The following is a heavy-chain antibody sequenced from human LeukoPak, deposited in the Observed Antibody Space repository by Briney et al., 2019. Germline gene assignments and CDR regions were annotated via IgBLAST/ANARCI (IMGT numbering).Heavy chain of an antibody. CDR1: RYTFSNYD. D-gene: IGHD3-22*01. CDR3: ARGRLVYGSGSGYYSDAFDI. CDR2: MSPNSGNT. Sequence: ASVKVSCKASRYTFSNYDINWVRQATGQGLEWMGWMSPNSGNTGYAQKFQGRVTITADESTSTAYMELSSLRSEDTAVYYCARGRLVYGSGSGYYSDAFDIWGQGTMVTVSS. V-gene: IGHV1-8*01. J-gene: IGHJ3*02.